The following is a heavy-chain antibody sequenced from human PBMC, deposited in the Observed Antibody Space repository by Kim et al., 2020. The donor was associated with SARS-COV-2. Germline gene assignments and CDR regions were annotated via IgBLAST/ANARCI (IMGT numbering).Heavy chain of an antibody. D-gene: IGHD6-13*01. CDR2: IYYSGST. Sequence: SETLSLTCTVSGGSISSSSYYWGWIRQPPGKGLEWIGSIYYSGSTYYNPSLKSRVTISVDTSKNQFSLKLSSVTAADTAVYYCARESIEAAQIDNWFDPWGQGTLVTVSS. CDR3: ARESIEAAQIDNWFDP. V-gene: IGHV4-39*07. CDR1: GGSISSSSYY. J-gene: IGHJ5*02.